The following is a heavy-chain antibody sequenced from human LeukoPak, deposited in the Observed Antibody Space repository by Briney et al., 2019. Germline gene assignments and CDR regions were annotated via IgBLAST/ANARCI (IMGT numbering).Heavy chain of an antibody. D-gene: IGHD3-10*01. CDR2: ISPNSGGT. Sequence: ASVKVSCKASGFTFSGYYMHWVRQAPGQGLEWMAWISPNSGGTNYVQKFQGRVTVTRDTSISTDYMEISGLTSDDAALYYCAREPSGSGGYDYWGQGTLVTVSS. CDR1: GFTFSGYY. J-gene: IGHJ4*02. CDR3: AREPSGSGGYDY. V-gene: IGHV1-2*02.